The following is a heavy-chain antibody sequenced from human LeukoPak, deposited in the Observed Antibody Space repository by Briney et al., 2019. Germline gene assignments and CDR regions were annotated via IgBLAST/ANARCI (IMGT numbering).Heavy chain of an antibody. CDR3: ARVGRGIAAAGTLGMDV. CDR2: IKQDGSEK. CDR1: GFTFRSYR. J-gene: IGHJ6*02. D-gene: IGHD6-13*01. V-gene: IGHV3-7*01. Sequence: GGSLRLSCAASGFTFRSYRMSWVRQAPGKGLEWVANIKQDGSEKYYVDSVRGRFTISRDNAKNSLYLQMNSLRAEDTAVYYCARVGRGIAAAGTLGMDVWGQGTTVTVSS.